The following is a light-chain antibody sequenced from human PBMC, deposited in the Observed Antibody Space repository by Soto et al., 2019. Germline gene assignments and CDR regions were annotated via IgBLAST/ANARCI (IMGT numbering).Light chain of an antibody. Sequence: DIVMTQSPDSLAVSLGERATINCKSSQSVLYSSNNKNYLAWYQQKPGQPPKLLIYWASTRESGVPDRFSGSGSGTDFTLTISSLQADDVAVYYCQKYSSTPFTFGPGTKVDIK. V-gene: IGKV4-1*01. CDR3: QKYSSTPFT. CDR2: WAS. J-gene: IGKJ3*01. CDR1: QSVLYSSNNKNY.